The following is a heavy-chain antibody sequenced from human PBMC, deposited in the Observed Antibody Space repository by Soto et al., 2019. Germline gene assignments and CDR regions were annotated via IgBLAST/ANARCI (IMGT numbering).Heavy chain of an antibody. D-gene: IGHD4-17*01. J-gene: IGHJ6*01. Sequence: PVGSLRLSCVSSGFDLTSSRMNWVRQAPGKGLEWVASISGSGKDTFYRHSVKGRFAISRDSAGTSLFLRVDSVKVEDTAVYHCARVHLDAGSAFYGAMEVWGPGTAVSVSS. V-gene: IGHV3-21*01. CDR1: GFDLTSSR. CDR3: ARVHLDAGSAFYGAMEV. CDR2: ISGSGKDT.